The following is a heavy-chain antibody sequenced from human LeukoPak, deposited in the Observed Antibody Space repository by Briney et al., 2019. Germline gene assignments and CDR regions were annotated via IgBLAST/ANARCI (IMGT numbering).Heavy chain of an antibody. CDR3: ARVESGITIFGVVISPYFDY. CDR2: IYYSGST. Sequence: SETLSLTCTVSGGSISSGGYYWSWIRQHPGKGLEWIGYIYYSGSTYYNPSLKSRVTISVDTSKNQFSLKLSSVTAADTAVYYYARVESGITIFGVVISPYFDYWGQGTLVTVSS. CDR1: GGSISSGGYY. V-gene: IGHV4-31*03. J-gene: IGHJ4*02. D-gene: IGHD3-3*01.